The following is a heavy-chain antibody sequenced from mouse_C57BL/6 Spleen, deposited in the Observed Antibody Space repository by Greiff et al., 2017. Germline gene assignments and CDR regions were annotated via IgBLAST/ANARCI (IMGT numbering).Heavy chain of an antibody. CDR2: IDPSDSET. CDR3: ERLAYGGGFAY. D-gene: IGHD1-1*01. Sequence: QVQLQQPGAELVRPGSSVKLSCKASGYTFTSYWMHWVKQRPIQGLEWIGNIDPSDSETHYNQKFKDKATLTVDKSSSTAYMQLSSLTSEDSAVDYCERLAYGGGFAYWGQGTLVTVSA. CDR1: GYTFTSYW. V-gene: IGHV1-52*01. J-gene: IGHJ3*01.